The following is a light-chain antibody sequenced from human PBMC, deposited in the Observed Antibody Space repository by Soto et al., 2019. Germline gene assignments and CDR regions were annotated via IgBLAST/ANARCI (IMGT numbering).Light chain of an antibody. CDR2: AAS. J-gene: IGKJ4*01. CDR1: QAIGNY. V-gene: IGKV1-27*01. Sequence: DIQMTQSPSSLSASVGDRVTITCRASQAIGNYLAWYQQKPGRVPKVLIYAASTLQSGVPSRFSGSGSGTEFTLTISSLQPEDIATYYCQKYNSVPPLTFGGGTKVEIK. CDR3: QKYNSVPPLT.